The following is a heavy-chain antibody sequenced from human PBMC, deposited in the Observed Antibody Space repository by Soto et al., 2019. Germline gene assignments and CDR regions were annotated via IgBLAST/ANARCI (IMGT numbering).Heavy chain of an antibody. D-gene: IGHD3-3*01. V-gene: IGHV4-34*01. CDR2: INHSGST. J-gene: IGHJ6*03. CDR1: GGSFSGYY. CDR3: ARERVRFPIHYYSYYMDV. Sequence: QVQLQQWGAGLLKPSETLSLTCAVYGGSFSGYYWSWIRQPPGKGLEWIGEINHSGSTNYNPSLKSRVTISVDTSKNQFSLKLSSVTAADTAVYYCARERVRFPIHYYSYYMDVWGKGTTVTVSS.